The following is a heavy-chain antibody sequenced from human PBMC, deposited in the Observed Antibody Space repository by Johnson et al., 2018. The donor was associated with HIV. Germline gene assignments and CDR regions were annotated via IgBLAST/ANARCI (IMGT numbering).Heavy chain of an antibody. CDR2: ISYDGSNE. V-gene: IGHV3-30*18. CDR3: AKDRAEVVVVHDALDM. Sequence: QMLLVESGGGVVRPGTSLRLSCAASGFTFGIYGMHWVRQAPGKGLEWVAHISYDGSNEYYGDSVKGRFSISRDNSKKKLYLQMNSLRPEDTAVYYCAKDRAEVVVVHDALDMWGQGTMVTVSS. CDR1: GFTFGIYG. J-gene: IGHJ3*02. D-gene: IGHD3-22*01.